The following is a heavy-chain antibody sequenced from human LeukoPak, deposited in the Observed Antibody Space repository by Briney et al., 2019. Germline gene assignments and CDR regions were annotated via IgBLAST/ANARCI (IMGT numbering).Heavy chain of an antibody. CDR2: ISYDGSNK. V-gene: IGHV3-30*03. CDR3: ARDFLAYSGSLDAFDI. CDR1: GFIFSNYG. D-gene: IGHD1-26*01. Sequence: QPGGSLRLSCAASGFIFSNYGMHWVRQAPGKGLEWVAVISYDGSNKYFADSVKGRFTISRDNSKNTLYLQMNSLRAEDTAVYYCARDFLAYSGSLDAFDIWGQGTMVTVSS. J-gene: IGHJ3*02.